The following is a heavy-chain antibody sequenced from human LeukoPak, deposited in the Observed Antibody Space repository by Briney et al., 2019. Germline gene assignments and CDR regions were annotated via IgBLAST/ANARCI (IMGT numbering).Heavy chain of an antibody. CDR3: ARVYYASWSGQPLSQHWLDP. CDR1: GFSFSNYA. V-gene: IGHV3-11*04. D-gene: IGHD3-3*01. CDR2: IRSTGSSR. Sequence: KTGGALRLSCAASGFSFSNYAMSWIRQAPGKGLEWVSYIRSTGSSRAYADSVKGRFGISRDNAKNSLYLQMNGLRVEDTAVYYCARVYYASWSGQPLSQHWLDPWGQGTLVTVSS. J-gene: IGHJ5*02.